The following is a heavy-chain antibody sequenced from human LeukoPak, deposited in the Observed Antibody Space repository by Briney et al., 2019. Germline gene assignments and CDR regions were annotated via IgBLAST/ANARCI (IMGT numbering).Heavy chain of an antibody. D-gene: IGHD6-13*01. V-gene: IGHV3-23*01. Sequence: PGGSLRLSCAASGFTFSTYAMSWVRQAPGKGLEWVSAISGSGGSTYYADSVKGRFTISRDNSKNTLYLQMNSLRAEDKSIYFCAKALEQETVIALDSWGKGTLVTVSS. CDR2: ISGSGGST. J-gene: IGHJ4*02. CDR1: GFTFSTYA. CDR3: AKALEQETVIALDS.